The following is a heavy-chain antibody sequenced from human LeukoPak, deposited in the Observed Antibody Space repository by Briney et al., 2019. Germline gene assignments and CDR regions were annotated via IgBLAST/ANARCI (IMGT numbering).Heavy chain of an antibody. Sequence: GSLRLSCAASGFTFSSYGMHWVRQAPGKGLGWVAVISFDGSNKYYADSVKGRFTISRDNSKNTLYLQMGSLRAEDMAVYYCAREGSSGSYDYWGQGTLVTVSS. CDR1: GFTFSSYG. D-gene: IGHD1-26*01. CDR2: ISFDGSNK. CDR3: AREGSSGSYDY. J-gene: IGHJ4*02. V-gene: IGHV3-30*03.